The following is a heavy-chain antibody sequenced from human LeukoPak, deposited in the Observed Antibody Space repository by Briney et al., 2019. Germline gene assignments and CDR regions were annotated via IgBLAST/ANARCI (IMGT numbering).Heavy chain of an antibody. D-gene: IGHD2-15*01. CDR1: GFTFSTYA. J-gene: IGHJ3*02. CDR3: ARDRYCSGGNCYGDAFDI. V-gene: IGHV3-53*01. Sequence: GGSLRLSCAASGFTFSTYAMSWVRQSPRKALEWVSIMYSGGSTDYADSVKGRFIISRDHSKNTLYLQMNSLRAEDTAVYYCARDRYCSGGNCYGDAFDIWGQGTMVTVSS. CDR2: MYSGGST.